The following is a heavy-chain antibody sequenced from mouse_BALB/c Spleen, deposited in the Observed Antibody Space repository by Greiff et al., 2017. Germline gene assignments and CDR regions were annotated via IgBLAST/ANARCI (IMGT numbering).Heavy chain of an antibody. V-gene: IGHV14-3*02. CDR3: ARREDFAY. CDR2: IDPANGNT. CDR1: GFNIKDTY. Sequence: EVQGVESGAELVKPGASVKLSCTASGFNIKDTYMHWVKQRPEQGLEWIGRIDPANGNTKYDPKFQGKATITADTSSNTAYLQLSSLTSEDTAVYYCARREDFAYWGQGTLVTVSA. J-gene: IGHJ3*01.